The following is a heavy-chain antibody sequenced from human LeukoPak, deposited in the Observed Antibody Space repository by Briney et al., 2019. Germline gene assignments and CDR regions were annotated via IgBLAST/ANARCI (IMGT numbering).Heavy chain of an antibody. CDR1: GGYTGSHY. CDR3: ARDFYASGFYFWFDP. Sequence: PSETLSLTCTVSGGYTGSHYWSWIRQPAGKGLEWIGRISPSGTTHYNPSLGSRVTMSVDTSKNYFSLRLSSVTAADTAVYYCARDFYASGFYFWFDPWGQGRLVTVSS. D-gene: IGHD2/OR15-2a*01. CDR2: ISPSGTT. V-gene: IGHV4-4*07. J-gene: IGHJ5*02.